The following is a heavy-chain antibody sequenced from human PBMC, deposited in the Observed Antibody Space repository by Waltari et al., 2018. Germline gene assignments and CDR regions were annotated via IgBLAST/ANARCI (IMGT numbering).Heavy chain of an antibody. J-gene: IGHJ4*02. D-gene: IGHD3-16*01. V-gene: IGHV3-53*01. CDR2: IYSGGST. CDR1: GFTVSSNY. CDR3: ARGLGGPPSVFDY. Sequence: EVQLVESGGGLIQPGGSLRLSCAASGFTVSSNYMSWVRQAPGKGRGGVSVIYSGGSTYYADSVKGRFTISRDNSKNTLYLQMNSLRAEDTAVYYCARGLGGPPSVFDYWGQGTLVTVSS.